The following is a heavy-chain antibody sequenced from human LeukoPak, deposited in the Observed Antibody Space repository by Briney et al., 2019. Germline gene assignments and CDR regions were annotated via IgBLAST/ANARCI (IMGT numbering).Heavy chain of an antibody. CDR3: AREASGTQPLY. J-gene: IGHJ4*02. CDR2: IWYDGSNK. Sequence: PGRSLRLSCAASGFTFSSYGMHWVRQAPGKGLEWVAVIWYDGSNKYCADSAKGRFTISRDNSKNTLYLQMNSLRAEDTAVYYCAREASGTQPLYWGQGTLVTVSS. CDR1: GFTFSSYG. D-gene: IGHD1-1*01. V-gene: IGHV3-33*01.